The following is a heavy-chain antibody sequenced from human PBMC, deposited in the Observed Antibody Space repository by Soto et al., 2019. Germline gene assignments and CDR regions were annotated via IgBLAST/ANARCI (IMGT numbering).Heavy chain of an antibody. V-gene: IGHV3-48*03. J-gene: IGHJ4*02. Sequence: EVHLVESGGGLVQPGGSLRLSCAASGFTFSTYEMNWVRQAPGKGLEWVSYISNSGDTIYYADSVKGRFTIFRDNAKNSLELQMNSLRVEDTALYYCARDGSRFDYWGQGTLVTVSS. CDR3: ARDGSRFDY. CDR2: ISNSGDTI. CDR1: GFTFSTYE. D-gene: IGHD6-13*01.